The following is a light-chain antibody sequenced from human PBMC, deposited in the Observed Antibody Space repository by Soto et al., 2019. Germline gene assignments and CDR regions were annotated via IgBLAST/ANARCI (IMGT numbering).Light chain of an antibody. CDR2: AAS. V-gene: IGKV1D-12*01. Sequence: DIQVTQSPSSVSASVGDRVTITCRASQDIAAYLAWYQHKPGRAPELLIHAASSLQSGVPSRFSGSGSGTDFTLTINSLQPEDFATYYCQQAYSFPLTFGQGTRLESK. J-gene: IGKJ5*01. CDR1: QDIAAY. CDR3: QQAYSFPLT.